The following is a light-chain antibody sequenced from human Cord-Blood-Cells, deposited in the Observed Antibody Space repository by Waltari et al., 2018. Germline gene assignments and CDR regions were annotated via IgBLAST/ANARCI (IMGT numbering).Light chain of an antibody. V-gene: IGKV3-15*01. CDR1: QSVSSN. CDR2: GAS. J-gene: IGKJ2*01. CDR3: QQYNNWPPYT. Sequence: EIVMTQSPATLSVSPGERATLSCGASQSVSSNLAWYQQKPGQAPSLLMYGASTRATGIPARFSGSGSGTEVTLTISSLQSEDCAVYYCQQYNNWPPYTFGQGTKLEIK.